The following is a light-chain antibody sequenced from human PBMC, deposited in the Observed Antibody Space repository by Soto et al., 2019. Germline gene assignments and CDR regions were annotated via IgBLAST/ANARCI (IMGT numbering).Light chain of an antibody. CDR2: RND. CDR3: AAWDDSLSALV. J-gene: IGLJ3*02. Sequence: SVLTQPPSASGTPGQRVTISCSGSSSNIESNYVYWYQQLPGSAPKLLIYRNDQRPSGVPDRFSGSKSGTSASLAISGLRSEDEADYYCAAWDDSLSALVLGGGTQLTGL. V-gene: IGLV1-47*01. CDR1: SSNIESNY.